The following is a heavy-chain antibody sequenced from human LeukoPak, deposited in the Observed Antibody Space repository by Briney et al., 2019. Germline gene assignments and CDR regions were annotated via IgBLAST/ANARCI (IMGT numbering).Heavy chain of an antibody. CDR2: ISSSGSTI. J-gene: IGHJ6*03. D-gene: IGHD5-18*01. CDR3: ARVVAGYSYGLMDV. V-gene: IGHV3-48*03. Sequence: GGSLRLSCEGTGFSFRNYDMSWVRQAPGKGLEWVSYISSSGSTIYYADSVKGRFTISRDNAKNSLYLQMNSLRAEDTAVYYCARVVAGYSYGLMDVWGKGTTVTISS. CDR1: GFSFRNYD.